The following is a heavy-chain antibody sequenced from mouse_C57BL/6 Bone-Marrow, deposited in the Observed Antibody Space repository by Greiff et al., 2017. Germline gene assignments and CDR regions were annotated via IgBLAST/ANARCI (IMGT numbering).Heavy chain of an antibody. D-gene: IGHD2-4*01. Sequence: QVQLKESGPGLVAPSQSLSITCTVSGFSLTSYGVHWVRQPPGKGLEWLVVIWSDGSTTYNSALKSRLSISKDNSKSQVFLKMNSLQTDDTAMYYCARHQDDYDGDWYFDVWGTGTTVTVSS. CDR3: ARHQDDYDGDWYFDV. V-gene: IGHV2-6-1*01. CDR2: IWSDGST. CDR1: GFSLTSYG. J-gene: IGHJ1*03.